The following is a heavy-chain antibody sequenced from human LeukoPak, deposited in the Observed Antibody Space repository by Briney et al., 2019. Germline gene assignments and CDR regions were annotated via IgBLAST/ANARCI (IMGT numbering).Heavy chain of an antibody. CDR2: ISGSGGST. V-gene: IGHV3-23*01. D-gene: IGHD2-2*01. J-gene: IGHJ4*02. Sequence: PGGSLRLSCAASAFTFSSYAMSWVRQAPGKGLEWVSTISGSGGSTYYADSVKGRFTISRDNSKNTLYLQMNGLGAEDTAVYYCAKHPPAGVFDYWGQGTLVTVSS. CDR3: AKHPPAGVFDY. CDR1: AFTFSSYA.